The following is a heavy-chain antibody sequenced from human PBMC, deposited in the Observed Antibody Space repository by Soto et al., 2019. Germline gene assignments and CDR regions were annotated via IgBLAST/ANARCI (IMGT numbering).Heavy chain of an antibody. J-gene: IGHJ6*02. D-gene: IGHD6-19*01. CDR3: ARGGSSGWPYYYGMDF. CDR1: GYTFTCHY. V-gene: IGHV1-2*02. CDR2: INPNSGGT. Sequence: SVKDSSKATGYTFTCHYIHWVRQAPGQGLEWMGWINPNSGGTDYPQKFQGRVAMTSDTSITTAYMDLSSLRSDDTAVYYCARGGSSGWPYYYGMDFWGQGTAVPVPS.